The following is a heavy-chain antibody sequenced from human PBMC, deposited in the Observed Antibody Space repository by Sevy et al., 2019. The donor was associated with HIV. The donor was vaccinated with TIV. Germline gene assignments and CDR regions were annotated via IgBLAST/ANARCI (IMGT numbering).Heavy chain of an antibody. J-gene: IGHJ3*02. V-gene: IGHV3-48*03. CDR1: GXXFSSYE. Sequence: GGSLRLSCAASGXXFSSYEMXXVRQAPXKXLEWXXXISSSGSTIYYADSVKGRFTISRDNAKNSLYLQMNSLRAEDTAVYYCARGWXYYGSGRPRWAFDIWGQGTMVTVSS. D-gene: IGHD3-10*01. CDR2: ISSSGSTI. CDR3: ARGWXYYGSGRPRWAFDI.